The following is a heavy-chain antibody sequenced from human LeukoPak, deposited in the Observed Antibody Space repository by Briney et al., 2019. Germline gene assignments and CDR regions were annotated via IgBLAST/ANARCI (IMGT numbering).Heavy chain of an antibody. Sequence: GASVKVSCKASGYTFTSYYMHWVRQAPGQGLEWMGIINPSGGSTSYAQKFQGRVTMTRDTSTSTVYMELSSLRSEDTAVYYCVHSSTSLRYYFDYWGQGTLVTVSS. CDR2: INPSGGST. CDR1: GYTFTSYY. J-gene: IGHJ4*02. D-gene: IGHD2-2*01. V-gene: IGHV1-46*01. CDR3: VHSSTSLRYYFDY.